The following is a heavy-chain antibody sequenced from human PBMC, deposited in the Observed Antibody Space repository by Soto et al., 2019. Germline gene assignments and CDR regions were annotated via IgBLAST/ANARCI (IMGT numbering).Heavy chain of an antibody. CDR2: ISSSSSTI. CDR3: ARGETFGYSYGPLDY. J-gene: IGHJ4*02. D-gene: IGHD5-18*01. Sequence: GSLRLSCAASGFTFSSYSMNWVRQAPGKGLEWVSYISSSSSTIYYADSVKGRFTISRDNAKNSLYLQMNSLRDEDTAVYYCARGETFGYSYGPLDYWGQGTLVTVSS. V-gene: IGHV3-48*02. CDR1: GFTFSSYS.